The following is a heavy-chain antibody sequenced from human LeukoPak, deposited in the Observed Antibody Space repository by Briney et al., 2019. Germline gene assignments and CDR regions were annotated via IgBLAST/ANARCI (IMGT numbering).Heavy chain of an antibody. CDR2: ITSTSAYI. J-gene: IGHJ4*02. CDR3: ARVAGGSYHFDY. Sequence: PGGSLRLSCAASGFAFSTYSMNWVRQAPGKGLEWVSSITSTSAYIYYADSVKGRFNISRDNAKNSLYLQMNSLRGEDMAVYYCARVAGGSYHFDYWGQGALVTVSS. D-gene: IGHD1-26*01. V-gene: IGHV3-21*01. CDR1: GFAFSTYS.